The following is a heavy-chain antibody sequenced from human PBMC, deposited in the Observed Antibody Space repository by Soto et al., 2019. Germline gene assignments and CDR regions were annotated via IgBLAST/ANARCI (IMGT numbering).Heavy chain of an antibody. Sequence: SLRLSCAASGFTFSSYAMSWVRQAPGKGVEWVPAISGSGGSTYYADSVKGRFTISRDNSKNTLYLQMNSLRAEDTAVYYCAKYFGELLWFGELFPAMDYWGQGTLVTVSS. CDR2: ISGSGGST. V-gene: IGHV3-23*01. CDR3: AKYFGELLWFGELFPAMDY. D-gene: IGHD3-10*01. J-gene: IGHJ4*02. CDR1: GFTFSSYA.